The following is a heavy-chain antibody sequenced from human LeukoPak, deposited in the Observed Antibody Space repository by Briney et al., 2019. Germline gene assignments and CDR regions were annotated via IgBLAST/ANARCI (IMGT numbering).Heavy chain of an antibody. CDR2: ISSSGSTI. V-gene: IGHV3-48*03. CDR1: GFTFSSYE. J-gene: IGHJ3*02. D-gene: IGHD3-22*01. Sequence: GGSLRLSCAASGFTFSSYEMNWVRQAPGKGLEWVSYISSSGSTIYYADSVKGRFTISRDNSKNTLYLQMNSLRAEDTAVYYCAKTHRTYYYDSSGYNDAFDIWGQGTMVTVSS. CDR3: AKTHRTYYYDSSGYNDAFDI.